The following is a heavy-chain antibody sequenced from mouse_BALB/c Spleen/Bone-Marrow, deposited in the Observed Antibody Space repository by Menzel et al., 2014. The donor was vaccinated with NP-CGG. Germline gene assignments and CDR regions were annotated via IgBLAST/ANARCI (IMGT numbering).Heavy chain of an antibody. CDR1: GYTFTSYY. CDR3: AREGNRYAMDS. J-gene: IGHJ4*01. CDR2: IYPGNVNT. D-gene: IGHD2-1*01. Sequence: QVQLQQSVPELVKPGASVRISCKASGYTFTSYYIHWVKQRPGQGLEWIGWIYPGNVNTKYNEKFKGKATLTADKSSSTAYMQLSILNSEDSAVYFCAREGNRYAMDSGGQGTSVTVSS. V-gene: IGHV1S56*01.